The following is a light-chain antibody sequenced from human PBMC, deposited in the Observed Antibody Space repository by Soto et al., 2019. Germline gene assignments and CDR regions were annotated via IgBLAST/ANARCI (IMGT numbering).Light chain of an antibody. CDR3: QQTYSTLPP. J-gene: IGKJ5*01. CDR1: QSIDKY. V-gene: IGKV1-39*01. CDR2: GAS. Sequence: DIQVTQSPSSLSAFVGDSVTITCRTSQSIDKYLNWYQHKPGKAPRLLINGASSLHSWVPSRFIGSGSATDFTLTISGLRPDDFATYNCQQTYSTLPPFGLGTRMEIK.